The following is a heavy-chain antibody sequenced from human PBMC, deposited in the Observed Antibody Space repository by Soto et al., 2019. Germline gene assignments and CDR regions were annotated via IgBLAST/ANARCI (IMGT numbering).Heavy chain of an antibody. V-gene: IGHV1-3*01. CDR3: ARDGGIAAAGC. CDR1: GYTFTSYA. CDR2: INAGNGNT. J-gene: IGHJ4*02. D-gene: IGHD6-13*01. Sequence: GASVKVSCKASGYTFTSYAMHWVRQAPGQRLEWMGWINAGNGNTKYSQKFQGRVTITRDTSASTAYMELSSLKSEDTAVYYCARDGGIAAAGCWGQGTLVTVSS.